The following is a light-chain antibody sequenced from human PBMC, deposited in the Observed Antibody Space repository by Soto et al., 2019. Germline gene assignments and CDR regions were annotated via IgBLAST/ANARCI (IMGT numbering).Light chain of an antibody. Sequence: EIVLTQSPGTLSLSPGERATLSCRASQGVSSNSLAWYQQKPGQAPRLLIYATSSRATGIPDRFSGSGSGTDFTLTISRLEPEDFAVYYCQQNRTFGQGTKVEIK. CDR1: QGVSSNS. V-gene: IGKV3-20*01. CDR3: QQNRT. J-gene: IGKJ1*01. CDR2: ATS.